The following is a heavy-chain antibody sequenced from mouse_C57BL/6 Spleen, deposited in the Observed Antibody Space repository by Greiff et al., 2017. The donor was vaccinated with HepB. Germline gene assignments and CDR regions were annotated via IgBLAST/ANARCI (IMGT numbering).Heavy chain of an antibody. CDR1: GYTFTNYW. CDR2: IYPGGGYT. D-gene: IGHD3-1*01. J-gene: IGHJ2*01. Sequence: LVESGAELVRPGPSVKMSCKASGYTFTNYWIGWAKQRPGHGLEWIGDIYPGGGYTNYNEKFKGKATLTADKSSSTAYMQFSSLTSEDSAIYYCARSGDQGYFDYWGQGTTLTVSS. CDR3: ARSGDQGYFDY. V-gene: IGHV1-63*01.